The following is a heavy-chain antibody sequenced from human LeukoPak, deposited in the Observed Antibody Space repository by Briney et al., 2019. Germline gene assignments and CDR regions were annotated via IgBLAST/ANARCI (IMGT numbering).Heavy chain of an antibody. V-gene: IGHV3-74*01. CDR2: INSDGTST. D-gene: IGHD2-21*02. Sequence: PGGSLRLSCAAFGFTFSSYWIHWVRQAPGKGPVWVSRINSDGTSTTYADPVKGRFTISRDSAKNTVYLQMNSLRAEDTAVYYCARDGVVVTAIGFDYWGQGTLVTVSS. CDR1: GFTFSSYW. CDR3: ARDGVVVTAIGFDY. J-gene: IGHJ4*02.